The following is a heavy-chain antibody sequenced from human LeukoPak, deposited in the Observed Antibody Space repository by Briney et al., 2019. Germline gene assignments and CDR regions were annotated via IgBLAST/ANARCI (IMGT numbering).Heavy chain of an antibody. Sequence: ASVKVSCKASGYTFTGYYMHWVRQAPGQGLEWMGWINPNSGGTNYALKFQGWVTMTRDTSISTAYMELSRLRSDDTAVYYCARGVLAAAGSSFDYWGQGTLVTVSS. D-gene: IGHD6-13*01. J-gene: IGHJ4*02. V-gene: IGHV1-2*04. CDR1: GYTFTGYY. CDR3: ARGVLAAAGSSFDY. CDR2: INPNSGGT.